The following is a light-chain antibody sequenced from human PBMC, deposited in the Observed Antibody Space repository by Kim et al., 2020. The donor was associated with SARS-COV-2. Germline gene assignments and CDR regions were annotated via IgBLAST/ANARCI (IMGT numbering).Light chain of an antibody. V-gene: IGKV3-20*01. CDR1: QCVLRSH. J-gene: IGKJ4*01. Sequence: SPRERATLSCMASQCVLRSHLAWYQQKPGQAPRLLISGASSRATGLPDRFSGSGSGTDFTLTISSLEPDDFAVYYCQQYGSSPLTFGGGTKVDIK. CDR3: QQYGSSPLT. CDR2: GAS.